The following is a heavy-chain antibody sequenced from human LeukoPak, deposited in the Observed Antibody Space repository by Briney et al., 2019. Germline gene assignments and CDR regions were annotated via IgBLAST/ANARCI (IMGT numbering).Heavy chain of an antibody. D-gene: IGHD6-19*01. Sequence: QPGGSLRLSCAASGFTFSSYGMHWVRQAPGKGLEWVAVISYDGSNKYYADSVKGRFTISRDNSKNTLYLQMNSLRAEDTAVYYCAKDEGWYVVQDPYYFDYWGQGTLVTVSS. J-gene: IGHJ4*02. CDR1: GFTFSSYG. CDR3: AKDEGWYVVQDPYYFDY. CDR2: ISYDGSNK. V-gene: IGHV3-30*18.